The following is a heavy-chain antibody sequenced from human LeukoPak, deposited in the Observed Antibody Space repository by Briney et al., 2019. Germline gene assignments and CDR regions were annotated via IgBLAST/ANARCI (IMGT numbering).Heavy chain of an antibody. Sequence: AASVKVSCKASGGTFSSYAISWVRQAPGQGLEWMGGIIPIFGTANYAQKFQGRVTITTDESTSTAYMELSSLRSEDTAVYYCARSGVDTAMVAGFDYWGQGTLVTVSS. CDR3: ARSGVDTAMVAGFDY. V-gene: IGHV1-69*05. D-gene: IGHD5-18*01. CDR2: IIPIFGTA. J-gene: IGHJ4*02. CDR1: GGTFSSYA.